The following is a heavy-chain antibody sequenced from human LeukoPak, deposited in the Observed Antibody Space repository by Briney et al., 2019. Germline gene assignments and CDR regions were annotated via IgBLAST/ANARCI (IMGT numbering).Heavy chain of an antibody. D-gene: IGHD3-10*01. CDR3: ARGIYGSGSYNTWFDP. Sequence: TPSETLSLTCAVSGGSISSGGYSWSWIRQPPGKGLEWIGYIYHSGSTYYNPSLKSRVTISVDRSKNQFSLKLSSVTAADTAVYYCARGIYGSGSYNTWFDPWGQGTLVTVSS. J-gene: IGHJ5*02. CDR1: GGSISSGGYS. V-gene: IGHV4-30-2*01. CDR2: IYHSGST.